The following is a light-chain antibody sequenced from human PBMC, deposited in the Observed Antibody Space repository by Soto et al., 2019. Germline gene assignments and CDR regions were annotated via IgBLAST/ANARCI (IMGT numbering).Light chain of an antibody. CDR2: KAS. Sequence: DIQMTQSPSTLSASVGDRVTITCRASQSIKNWLAWYQQKPGEAPKLLIYKASTLESGVPSRFSGSGSGTEFTLTISGLQPDDVATYYCQQYNSYSQFTFGPGTKVDSK. CDR1: QSIKNW. V-gene: IGKV1-5*03. J-gene: IGKJ3*01. CDR3: QQYNSYSQFT.